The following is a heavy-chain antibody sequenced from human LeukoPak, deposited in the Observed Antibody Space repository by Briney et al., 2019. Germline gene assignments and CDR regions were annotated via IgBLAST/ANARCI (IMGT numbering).Heavy chain of an antibody. CDR3: GRGNVADY. J-gene: IGHJ4*02. D-gene: IGHD2-15*01. Sequence: GGSLRLSCAASGFTFSGYTMNWVRQAPGKGLEWVSCISSSSSYIYYADSVKGRFTISRDNAKNSVYLQMNSLRAEDTAVYYCGRGNVADYWGQGTLVTVSS. CDR1: GFTFSGYT. V-gene: IGHV3-21*01. CDR2: ISSSSSYI.